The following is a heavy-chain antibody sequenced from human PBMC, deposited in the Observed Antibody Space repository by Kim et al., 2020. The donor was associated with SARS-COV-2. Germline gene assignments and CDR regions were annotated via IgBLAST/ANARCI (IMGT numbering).Heavy chain of an antibody. D-gene: IGHD6-13*01. V-gene: IGHV3-21*01. CDR3: ARGTWGAAAGTHWYFDL. Sequence: GGSLRLSCAASGFTFSSYSMNWVRQAPGKGLEWVSSISSSSSYIYYADSVKGRFTISRDNAKNSLYLQMNSLRAEDTAVYYCARGTWGAAAGTHWYFDLWGRGTLVTVSS. J-gene: IGHJ2*01. CDR2: ISSSSSYI. CDR1: GFTFSSYS.